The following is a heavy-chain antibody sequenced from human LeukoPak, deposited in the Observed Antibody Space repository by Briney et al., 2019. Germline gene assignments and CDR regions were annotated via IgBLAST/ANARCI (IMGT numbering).Heavy chain of an antibody. Sequence: SETLSLTCTVSGGSISSYYWSWVRQPPGKGVEWIGYIYYSGSTNYNPSLKSRVTISVDPSKHQFSLKLSSVTAADTAVYYCARGHFWSGYYKGDNYYYYMDVWGKGTTVTVSS. V-gene: IGHV4-59*01. J-gene: IGHJ6*03. D-gene: IGHD3-3*02. CDR2: IYYSGST. CDR1: GGSISSYY. CDR3: ARGHFWSGYYKGDNYYYYMDV.